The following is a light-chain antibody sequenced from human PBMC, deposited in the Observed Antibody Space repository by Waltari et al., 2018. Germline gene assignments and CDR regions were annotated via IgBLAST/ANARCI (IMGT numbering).Light chain of an antibody. CDR3: QQSYSTPRYT. J-gene: IGKJ2*01. V-gene: IGKV1-39*01. CDR1: QSISNY. CDR2: AAS. Sequence: DIQMTQSPSALSASVGDRMTITCRASQSISNYLNWYQQEPGKAPKLLIYAASSLQSGVPSRFSGSGSGTDFTLTISSLQPEDFATYYCQQSYSTPRYTFGQGTKLEIK.